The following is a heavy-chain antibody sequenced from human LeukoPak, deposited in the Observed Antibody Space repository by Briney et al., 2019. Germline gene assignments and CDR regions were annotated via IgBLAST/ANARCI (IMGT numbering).Heavy chain of an antibody. V-gene: IGHV3-23*01. D-gene: IGHD2-8*01. J-gene: IGHJ4*02. CDR1: GFTFSSSP. Sequence: GGSLRLSCAASGFTFSSSPMSWVRQPPGKGLEWVSVIGGSGGNINYADSVKGRFTISRDNSKNTLYLQMNSLRAEDTAVYYCAQWHTVDYWGQGTLVTVSS. CDR3: AQWHTVDY. CDR2: IGGSGGNI.